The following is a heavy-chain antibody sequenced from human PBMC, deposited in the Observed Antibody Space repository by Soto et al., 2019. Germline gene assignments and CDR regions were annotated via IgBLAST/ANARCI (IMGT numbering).Heavy chain of an antibody. Sequence: GGSLRLSCAASGFTFSSYAMHWVRQAPGKGLEWVAVISYDGSNKYYADSVKGRFTISRDNSKNTLYLQMNSLRAEDTAVYYCARDSPGQPIDYGDYYYYGMDVWGQGTTVTVSS. CDR1: GFTFSSYA. J-gene: IGHJ6*02. CDR2: ISYDGSNK. V-gene: IGHV3-30-3*01. D-gene: IGHD4-17*01. CDR3: ARDSPGQPIDYGDYYYYGMDV.